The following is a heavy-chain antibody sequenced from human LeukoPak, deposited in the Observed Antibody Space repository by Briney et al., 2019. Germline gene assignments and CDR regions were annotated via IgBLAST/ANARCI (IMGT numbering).Heavy chain of an antibody. V-gene: IGHV5-51*01. CDR1: EYSFASYW. Sequence: PGESLKISRKGSEYSFASYWIAWVRQMPGKGLEWMGVIYPGDSDTRYSPSFQGQVTISADKSISTAYLQWSSLKASDTAMYYCARQDGAAKYYFDYWGQGTLVAVSS. CDR2: IYPGDSDT. D-gene: IGHD5-24*01. J-gene: IGHJ4*02. CDR3: ARQDGAAKYYFDY.